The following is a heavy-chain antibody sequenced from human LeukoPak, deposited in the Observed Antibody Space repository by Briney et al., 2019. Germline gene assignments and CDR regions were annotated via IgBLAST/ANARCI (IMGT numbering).Heavy chain of an antibody. J-gene: IGHJ2*01. CDR2: ISSSSSTI. CDR1: GFIFSTYA. V-gene: IGHV3-48*01. CDR3: AREYSGCYLNWYFDL. Sequence: GGSLRLSCAASGFIFSTYAMNWVRQAPGKGLEWVSYISSSSSTIYYADSVKGRFTISRDNAKNSLYLQMNSLRAEDTAVYYCAREYSGCYLNWYFDLWGRGTLVTVSS. D-gene: IGHD1-26*01.